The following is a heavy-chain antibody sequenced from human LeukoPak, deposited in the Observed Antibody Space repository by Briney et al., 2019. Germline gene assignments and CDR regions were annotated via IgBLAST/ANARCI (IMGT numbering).Heavy chain of an antibody. CDR3: ARGRAYCGGDCYSPVYYFDY. J-gene: IGHJ4*02. V-gene: IGHV1-46*01. Sequence: ASVKVSCKASGYTFTSYYMHWVRQAPGQGLEWMGIINPSGGSTSYAQKFQGRVTMTRDTSTSTVYMELSSLRSEDTAVYYCARGRAYCGGDCYSPVYYFDYWGQGTLVTVSS. CDR1: GYTFTSYY. CDR2: INPSGGST. D-gene: IGHD2-21*02.